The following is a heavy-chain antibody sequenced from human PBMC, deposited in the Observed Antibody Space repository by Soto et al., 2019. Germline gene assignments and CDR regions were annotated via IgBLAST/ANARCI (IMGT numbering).Heavy chain of an antibody. Sequence: QVQLVESGGGVVQPGRSLRLSCAASGFTFSSYGMHWVRQAPGKGLEWVAVIWYDGSNKYYADSVKGRFTISRDNSKNTLYLQMNSLSAEDTAVYYCARESDYYDSSGYLNYYYYGMDVWGQGTTVTVSS. CDR3: ARESDYYDSSGYLNYYYYGMDV. CDR1: GFTFSSYG. J-gene: IGHJ6*02. D-gene: IGHD3-22*01. V-gene: IGHV3-33*01. CDR2: IWYDGSNK.